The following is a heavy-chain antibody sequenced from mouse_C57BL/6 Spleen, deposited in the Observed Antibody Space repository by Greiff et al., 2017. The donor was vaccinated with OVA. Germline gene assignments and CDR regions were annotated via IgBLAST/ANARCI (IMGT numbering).Heavy chain of an antibody. CDR2: IYPGNSDT. Sequence: VQLQQSGTVLARPGASVKMSCKTSGYTFTSYWMHWVKQRPGQGLEWIGAIYPGNSDTSYNQKFKGKAKLTAVTSASTAYMELSSLTNEDSAVYYCTLIYYGSTYYFDYWGQGTTLTVSS. V-gene: IGHV1-5*01. CDR1: GYTFTSYW. CDR3: TLIYYGSTYYFDY. D-gene: IGHD2-2*01. J-gene: IGHJ2*01.